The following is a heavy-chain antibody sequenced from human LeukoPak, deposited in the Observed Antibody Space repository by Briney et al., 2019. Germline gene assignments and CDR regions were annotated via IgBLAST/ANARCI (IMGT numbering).Heavy chain of an antibody. CDR1: GYTFTSYY. V-gene: IGHV1-69*02. Sequence: SVKVSCKASGYTFTSYYMHWVRQAPGQGLEWMGRIIPILGIANYAQKFQGRVTITADKSTSTAYMELSSLRSEDTAVYYCARLSGSYEDYWGQGTLVTVSS. CDR2: IIPILGIA. J-gene: IGHJ4*02. CDR3: ARLSGSYEDY. D-gene: IGHD5-18*01.